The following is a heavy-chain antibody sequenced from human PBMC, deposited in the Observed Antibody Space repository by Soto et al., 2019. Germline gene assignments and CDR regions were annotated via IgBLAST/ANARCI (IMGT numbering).Heavy chain of an antibody. CDR2: IKQDGSEK. Sequence: GALRLSCAASGFTFSSYWMSWVRQAPGKGLEWVANIKQDGSEKYYVDSVKGRFTISRDNAKNSLYLQMNSLRAEDTAVYYCARDGGDDYGEYVAFDIWGQGTMVTVSS. D-gene: IGHD4-17*01. V-gene: IGHV3-7*03. CDR3: ARDGGDDYGEYVAFDI. J-gene: IGHJ3*02. CDR1: GFTFSSYW.